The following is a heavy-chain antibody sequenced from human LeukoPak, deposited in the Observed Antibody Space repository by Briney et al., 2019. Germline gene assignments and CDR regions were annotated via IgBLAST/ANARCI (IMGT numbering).Heavy chain of an antibody. CDR1: GFTFSSYS. CDR3: ARDTSLPHDAFDI. CDR2: ISSGSSTI. J-gene: IGHJ3*02. V-gene: IGHV3-48*02. D-gene: IGHD3-16*02. Sequence: GGSLRHSCAASGFTFSSYSMNWGLHAPPEELEWVSYISSGSSTIYYADSVKGRFTISRDNAKNSVYLQMNSLRDADTAVYYCARDTSLPHDAFDIWGQGTMVTVPS.